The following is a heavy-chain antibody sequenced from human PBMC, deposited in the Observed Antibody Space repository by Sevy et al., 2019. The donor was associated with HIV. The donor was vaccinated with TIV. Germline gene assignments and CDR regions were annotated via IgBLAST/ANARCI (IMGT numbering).Heavy chain of an antibody. CDR3: ARDSPITVTTRKVDYYYYGMVV. D-gene: IGHD4-4*01. V-gene: IGHV3-30-3*01. J-gene: IGHJ6*02. CDR1: GFTFSSYA. CDR2: ISYDGSNK. Sequence: GGSLRLSCAASGFTFSSYAMHWVRQAPGKGLEWVAVISYDGSNKYYADSVKGRFTISRDNSKNTLYLQMNSLRAEDTAVYYCARDSPITVTTRKVDYYYYGMVVWGQGTTVTVSS.